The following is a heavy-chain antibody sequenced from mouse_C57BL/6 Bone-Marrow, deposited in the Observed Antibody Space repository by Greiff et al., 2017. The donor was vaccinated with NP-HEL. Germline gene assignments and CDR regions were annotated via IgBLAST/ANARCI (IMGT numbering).Heavy chain of an antibody. Sequence: EVHLVESEGGLVQPGSSMKLSCTASGFTFSDYYMAWVRQVPEKGLEWVANINYDGSSTYYLDSLKSRFIISRDNAKNILYLQMSSLKSEDTATYYCARVKRDYGSSYGYFDYWGQGTTLTVSS. CDR2: INYDGSST. CDR3: ARVKRDYGSSYGYFDY. CDR1: GFTFSDYY. J-gene: IGHJ2*01. V-gene: IGHV5-16*01. D-gene: IGHD1-1*01.